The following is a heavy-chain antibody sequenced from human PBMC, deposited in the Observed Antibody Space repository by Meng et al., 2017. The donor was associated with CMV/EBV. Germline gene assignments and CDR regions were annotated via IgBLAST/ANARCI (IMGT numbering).Heavy chain of an antibody. V-gene: IGHV3-7*01. CDR2: IKQDGSEK. J-gene: IGHJ4*02. CDR1: GFTFSSYW. D-gene: IGHD3-22*01. CDR3: ARDPNLLAYYYDSSGWY. Sequence: ESLKISCAASGFTFSSYWMSWVRQAPGKGLEWVANIKQDGSEKYYVDSVKGRFTISRDNAKNSLYLQMNSLRAEDTAMYYCARDPNLLAYYYDSSGWYWGQGTLVTVSS.